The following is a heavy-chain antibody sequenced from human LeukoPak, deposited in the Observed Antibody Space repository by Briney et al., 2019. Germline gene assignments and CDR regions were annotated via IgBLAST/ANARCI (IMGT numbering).Heavy chain of an antibody. J-gene: IGHJ5*02. V-gene: IGHV4-59*01. CDR1: GGSISSYY. CDR3: ARGSYDYGDYGWFDP. Sequence: SETLSLTCTVSGGSISSYYWSWIRQPPGKGLEWIGYIYYSRSTNYNPSLKSRVTISVDTSKNQFSLKLSSVTAADTAVYYCARGSYDYGDYGWFDPWGQGTLVTVSS. CDR2: IYYSRST. D-gene: IGHD4-17*01.